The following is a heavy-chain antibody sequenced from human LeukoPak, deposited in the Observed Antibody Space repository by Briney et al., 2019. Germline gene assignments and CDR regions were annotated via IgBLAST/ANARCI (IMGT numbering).Heavy chain of an antibody. CDR2: IYYSGST. CDR1: GFTFSSYG. Sequence: PGGSLRLSCAASGFTFSSYGMHWVRQHPGKGLEWIGYIYYSGSTYYNPSLKSRVTISVDTSKNQFSLKLSSVTAADTAVYYCARALYTSSWHAHALDYWGQGTLVTVSS. J-gene: IGHJ4*02. V-gene: IGHV4-59*08. CDR3: ARALYTSSWHAHALDY. D-gene: IGHD6-13*01.